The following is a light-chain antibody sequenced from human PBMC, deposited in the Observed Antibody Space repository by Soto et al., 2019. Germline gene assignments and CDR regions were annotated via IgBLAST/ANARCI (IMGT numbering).Light chain of an antibody. CDR2: LGS. J-gene: IGKJ1*01. CDR1: QSLLHSNGYNY. Sequence: DIVMTQSPLSLPVTPGEPASISCRSSQSLLHSNGYNYLDWYLQKPGQSPQLLIYLGSNRASGVPDRFSGSGSGTDFTLKISRVEAEDFATYYCQQYDSYSTFGQGTKV. V-gene: IGKV2-28*01. CDR3: QQYDSYST.